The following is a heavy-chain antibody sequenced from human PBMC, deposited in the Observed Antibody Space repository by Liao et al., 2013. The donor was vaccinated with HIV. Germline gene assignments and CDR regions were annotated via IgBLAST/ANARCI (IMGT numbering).Heavy chain of an antibody. Sequence: QVQLQESGPGLVKPSETLSLTCTVSGGSISSYYWTWIRQPAGKGLEWIGDIDSRGSVNYNPSLKSRVSMSVDTSKKHISLKLTSVTAADTAVYYCARVVRPYYYDDFWGLGTLVTVSS. J-gene: IGHJ4*02. V-gene: IGHV4-4*07. CDR3: ARVVRPYYYDDF. CDR2: IDSRGSV. CDR1: GGSISSYY. D-gene: IGHD3-22*01.